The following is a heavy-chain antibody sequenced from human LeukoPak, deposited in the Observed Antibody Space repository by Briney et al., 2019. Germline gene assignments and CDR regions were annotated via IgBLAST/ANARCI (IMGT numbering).Heavy chain of an antibody. CDR1: GFTVSSNY. CDR3: ARVPSGTEFHFDY. CDR2: IYSGGST. J-gene: IGHJ4*02. D-gene: IGHD1-1*01. Sequence: PGGSLRLSCAASGFTVSSNYTSWVRQAPGKGLEWVSVIYSGGSTYYADSVKGRFTISRDNSKNTLYLQMNSLRAEDTAVYYCARVPSGTEFHFDYWGQGTLVTVSS. V-gene: IGHV3-53*01.